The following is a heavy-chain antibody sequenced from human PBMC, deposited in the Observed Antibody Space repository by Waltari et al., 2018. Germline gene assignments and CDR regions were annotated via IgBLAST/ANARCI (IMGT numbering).Heavy chain of an antibody. CDR1: GYTFSASY. D-gene: IGHD2-15*01. CDR2: IDPNSGGT. V-gene: IGHV1-2*06. J-gene: IGHJ4*02. CDR3: AAKGVVLPATYDY. Sequence: QVKLVQSGAEVKKTGASVKVSCTASGYTFSASYIHWVRQAPGQGREWMGRIDPNSGGTDYARKFAGRVSMTRDTSISTAYVELSSLRSDDTAVYYCAAKGVVLPATYDYWGQGTLVTVSS.